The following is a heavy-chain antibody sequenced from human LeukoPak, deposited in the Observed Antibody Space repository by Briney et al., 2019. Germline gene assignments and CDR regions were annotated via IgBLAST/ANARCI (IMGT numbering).Heavy chain of an antibody. V-gene: IGHV4-30-2*01. CDR1: GGSISSGGYY. J-gene: IGHJ3*02. CDR2: IYHSGST. CDR3: ARDGAARPDKGAFDI. D-gene: IGHD6-6*01. Sequence: SETLSLTCTVSGGSISSGGYYWSWIRQPPEKGLEWIGYIYHSGSTYYNPSLKSRVTISVDRSKNQFSLKLSSVTAADTAVYYCARDGAARPDKGAFDIWGQGTMVTVSS.